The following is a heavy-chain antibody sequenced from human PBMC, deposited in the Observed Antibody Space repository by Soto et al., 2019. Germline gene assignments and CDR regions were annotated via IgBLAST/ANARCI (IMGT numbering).Heavy chain of an antibody. Sequence: PSETLSLTCTLAGGSISSYYWSCIRQPPGKGLEWIGYIYYSGSTNYNPSLKSRVTISVDTSQTQFSLKLSSVTAADTAGYYCARRWGGTVDDWGKGTLVTVS. CDR2: IYYSGST. D-gene: IGHD2-21*01. CDR1: GGSISSYY. J-gene: IGHJ4*02. V-gene: IGHV4-59*01. CDR3: ARRWGGTVDD.